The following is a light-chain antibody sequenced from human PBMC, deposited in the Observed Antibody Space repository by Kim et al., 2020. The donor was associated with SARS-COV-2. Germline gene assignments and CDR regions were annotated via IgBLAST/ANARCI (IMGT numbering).Light chain of an antibody. CDR2: WAS. CDR3: QQYYSIPLT. J-gene: IGKJ2*01. Sequence: RATINCKSSQSVLSSSNNKNQLAWYQQKPGQPPKLLICWASTRASGVPDRFSGSGSGTDFTLTITSLQAEDVAVYYCQQYYSIPLTFGQGTKLEI. CDR1: QSVLSSSNNKNQ. V-gene: IGKV4-1*01.